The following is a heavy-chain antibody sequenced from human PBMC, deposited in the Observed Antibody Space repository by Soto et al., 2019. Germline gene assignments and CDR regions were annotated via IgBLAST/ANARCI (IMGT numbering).Heavy chain of an antibody. J-gene: IGHJ4*02. CDR1: GFTFSSYG. Sequence: GGSLRLSCAASGFTFSSYGMHWVRQAPGKGLEWVAVIWYDGSNKYYADSVKGRFTISRDNSKNTLYLQMNSLRAEDTAVYYCGGTYCGGDCSLDYWGQGTLVTVSS. CDR3: GGTYCGGDCSLDY. D-gene: IGHD2-21*02. V-gene: IGHV3-33*01. CDR2: IWYDGSNK.